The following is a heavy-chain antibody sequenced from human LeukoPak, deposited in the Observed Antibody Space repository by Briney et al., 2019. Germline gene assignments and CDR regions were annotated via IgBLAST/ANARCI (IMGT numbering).Heavy chain of an antibody. J-gene: IGHJ6*03. Sequence: GGSLRLSCAASGFTFSSYAMSWVRQAPGKGLEWVSVISGSGGSTYYADSVKGRFTISRDNSKNTLYLQMNSLRAEDTAVYNCANSPPGSNYNYYMDVWGKGTTVTVSS. V-gene: IGHV3-23*01. D-gene: IGHD3-10*01. CDR3: ANSPPGSNYNYYMDV. CDR2: ISGSGGST. CDR1: GFTFSSYA.